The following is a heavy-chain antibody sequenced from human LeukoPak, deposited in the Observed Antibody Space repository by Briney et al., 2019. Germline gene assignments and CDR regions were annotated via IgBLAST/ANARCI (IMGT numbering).Heavy chain of an antibody. J-gene: IGHJ2*01. D-gene: IGHD4-17*01. CDR2: IYYSGSS. Sequence: SETLSLTCTVSGGSISSYYWSWIRQPPGKGLEWSGTIYYSGSSYRNPSLKSRITISVDTSKNQFSLRLSSVTAADTAVYYCARLRSDHWHFDLWGRGTLVIVSS. CDR3: ARLRSDHWHFDL. V-gene: IGHV4-39*01. CDR1: GGSISSYY.